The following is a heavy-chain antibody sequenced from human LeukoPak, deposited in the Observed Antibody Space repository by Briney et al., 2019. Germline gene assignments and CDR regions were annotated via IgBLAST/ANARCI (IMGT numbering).Heavy chain of an antibody. CDR3: AKDKQWLTPGHFDY. CDR1: GFTFSKFA. D-gene: IGHD6-19*01. J-gene: IGHJ4*02. CDR2: VSYDGSYK. Sequence: GGSLRLSCAAAGFTFSKFAMHWVRQAPGKGLEWVAVVSYDGSYKYYADSVKGRFTISRDNSKNTLYLQMNSLRAEDTAVYYCAKDKQWLTPGHFDYWGQGTLVTVSS. V-gene: IGHV3-30*04.